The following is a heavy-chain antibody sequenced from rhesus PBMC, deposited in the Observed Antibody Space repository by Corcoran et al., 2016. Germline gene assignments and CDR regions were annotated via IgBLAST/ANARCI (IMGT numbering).Heavy chain of an antibody. CDR1: GYSISSGYG. J-gene: IGHJ4*01. V-gene: IGHV4-127*01. Sequence: QVQLQESGPGLVKPSETLSLTCAVSGYSISSGYGWSWIRQPPGKGLVWIGDIGGSSGSTNYNPSRKSRVTISKETSKNQFSLKLSSVTAADSAVYYCARGAYSGSLDYWGQGVLVTVSS. CDR3: ARGAYSGSLDY. D-gene: IGHD3-16*01. CDR2: IGGSSGST.